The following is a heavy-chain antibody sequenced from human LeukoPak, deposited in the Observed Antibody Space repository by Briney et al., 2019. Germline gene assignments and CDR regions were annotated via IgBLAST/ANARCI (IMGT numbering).Heavy chain of an antibody. J-gene: IGHJ4*02. D-gene: IGHD6-19*01. CDR1: GFTFSSYS. CDR2: ISSSSSYI. Sequence: GGSLRLSCAASGFTFSSYSMNRVRQAPGKGLEWVSSISSSSSYIYYADSVKGRFTISRDNAKNSLYLQMNSLRAEDTAVYYCARGKYSSGWHADYWGQGTLVTVSS. V-gene: IGHV3-21*01. CDR3: ARGKYSSGWHADY.